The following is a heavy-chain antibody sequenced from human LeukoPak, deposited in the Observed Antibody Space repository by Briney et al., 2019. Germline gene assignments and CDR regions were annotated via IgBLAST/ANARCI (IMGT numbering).Heavy chain of an antibody. D-gene: IGHD3-22*01. Sequence: SETLSLTCTVSGGSINSENYFWSWIRQHPVRGLEWIGYISYSGSTYYNPSLKSRVTISVDTSKNQFSLKLSSVTAADTAVYYCAREGNYYDPNGYSVHWGQGALVTVSS. CDR2: ISYSGST. V-gene: IGHV4-31*03. J-gene: IGHJ4*02. CDR1: GGSINSENYF. CDR3: AREGNYYDPNGYSVH.